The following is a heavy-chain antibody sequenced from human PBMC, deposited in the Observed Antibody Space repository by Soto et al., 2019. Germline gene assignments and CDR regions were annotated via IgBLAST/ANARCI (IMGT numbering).Heavy chain of an antibody. D-gene: IGHD1-1*01. V-gene: IGHV3-33*01. CDR3: ARDDDDPDNGLDY. CDR1: GFTFGRHG. Sequence: QVQLVESGGGVVQPGGSLRLSCAASGFTFGRHGMHWVRQAPGKGLEWVAVIGSDGARDSYADSMKGRFSISRDNGQNTLYLQINSLRVEDTAGYYCARDDDDPDNGLDYWGQGTLVTVSS. J-gene: IGHJ4*02. CDR2: IGSDGARD.